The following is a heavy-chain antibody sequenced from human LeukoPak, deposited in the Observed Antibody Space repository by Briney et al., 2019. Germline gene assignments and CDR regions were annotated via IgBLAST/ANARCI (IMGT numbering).Heavy chain of an antibody. CDR1: GFTFSSYG. Sequence: GGSLRLSCAASGFTFSSYGMHWVRQAPGKGLEWVAVIWYDGSNKYYADSVKGRFTISRDNSKNTLYLQMNSLRAEDTAVYYCAKAYGTSSSWYDEYFQHWGQGTLVTVSS. D-gene: IGHD6-13*01. V-gene: IGHV3-30*02. CDR2: IWYDGSNK. CDR3: AKAYGTSSSWYDEYFQH. J-gene: IGHJ1*01.